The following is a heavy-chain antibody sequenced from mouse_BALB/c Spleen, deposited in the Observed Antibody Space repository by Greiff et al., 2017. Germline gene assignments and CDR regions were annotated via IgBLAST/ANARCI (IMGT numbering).Heavy chain of an antibody. J-gene: IGHJ4*01. CDR2: ISYSGST. Sequence: EVKLVESGPGLVKPSQSLSLTCTVTGYSITSDYAWNWIRQFPGNKLEWMGYISYSGSTSYNPSLKSRISITRDTSKNQFFLQLNSVTTEDTATYYCARGWLRRKMDYWGQGTSVTVSS. CDR3: ARGWLRRKMDY. D-gene: IGHD2-2*01. CDR1: GYSITSDYA. V-gene: IGHV3-2*02.